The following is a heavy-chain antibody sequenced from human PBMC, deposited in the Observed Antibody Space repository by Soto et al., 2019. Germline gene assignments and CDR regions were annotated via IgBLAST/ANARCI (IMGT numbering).Heavy chain of an antibody. D-gene: IGHD3-22*01. CDR2: INPNDGRT. V-gene: IGHV1-46*01. J-gene: IGHJ3*02. Sequence: ASVKVSCKASGYPFTSYHMHWVRQAPGQGLQWMGLINPNDGRTRYARQFEGRVTMTRDTSTSTAYMELRSLRSDDTAVYYCARGIVVITEDAFDIWGQGTMVTVSS. CDR1: GYPFTSYH. CDR3: ARGIVVITEDAFDI.